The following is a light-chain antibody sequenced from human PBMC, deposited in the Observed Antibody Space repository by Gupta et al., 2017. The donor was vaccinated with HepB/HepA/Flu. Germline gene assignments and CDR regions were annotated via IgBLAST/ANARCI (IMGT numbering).Light chain of an antibody. CDR2: STS. CDR3: QQRFSTPRT. J-gene: IGKJ1*01. Sequence: DIQMTQPPSSLSASVGDRVTITCRASQTIDNHLNWFQQKPGKAPELLIYSTSNLQTGVPSRFSGSGSGTDFALTISSLQPEDFATYYCQQRFSTPRTFGQGTKVEIK. CDR1: QTIDNH. V-gene: IGKV1-39*01.